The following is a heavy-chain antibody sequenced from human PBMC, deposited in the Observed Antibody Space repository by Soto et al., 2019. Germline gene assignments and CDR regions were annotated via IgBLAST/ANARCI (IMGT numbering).Heavy chain of an antibody. CDR2: LNAGNGNT. CDR1: GYTFTSYA. V-gene: IGHV1-3*01. Sequence: QVQLVQSGAEVKKPGASVKVSCKTSGYTFTSYAVHWARQAPGQRLEWMGWLNAGNGNTEYSQKFQGRVTFTRDTSASTAHMELSSLRSEDTAVYYCVAVDYGDYWGQGTLVTVSS. CDR3: VAVDYGDY. J-gene: IGHJ4*02. D-gene: IGHD6-19*01.